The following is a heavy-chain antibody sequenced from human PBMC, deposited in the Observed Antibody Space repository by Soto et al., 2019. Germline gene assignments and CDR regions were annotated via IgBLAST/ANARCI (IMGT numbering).Heavy chain of an antibody. J-gene: IGHJ3*02. Sequence: PGGSLRLSCAASGFTFSSYAMSWVRQAPGKGLEWVSAISGSGGSTYYADSVKGRFTISRDSSKNTLYLQMNSLRAEDTAVYYCAKDFNPIAVAGTGRRGFPYRLAFDIWGQGTMVTVSS. CDR2: ISGSGGST. CDR1: GFTFSSYA. D-gene: IGHD6-19*01. V-gene: IGHV3-23*01. CDR3: AKDFNPIAVAGTGRRGFPYRLAFDI.